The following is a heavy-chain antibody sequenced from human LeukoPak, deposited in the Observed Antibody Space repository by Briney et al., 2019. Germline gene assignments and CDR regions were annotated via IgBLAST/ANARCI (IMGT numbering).Heavy chain of an antibody. V-gene: IGHV3-23*01. CDR2: ISGSGGST. J-gene: IGHJ4*02. Sequence: GGSLRLSCAASGFTFRSYAMNWVRQAPGKGLEWVSAISGSGGSTYYADSVKGRFTISRDNTKNTLYLQMNSLRAEDTAVYYCAKDRAPFEEQWLPSAYYWGQGTLVAVSS. CDR3: AKDRAPFEEQWLPSAYY. D-gene: IGHD6-19*01. CDR1: GFTFRSYA.